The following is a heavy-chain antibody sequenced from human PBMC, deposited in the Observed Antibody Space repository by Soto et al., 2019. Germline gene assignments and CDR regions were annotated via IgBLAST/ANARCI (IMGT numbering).Heavy chain of an antibody. CDR2: ISYDGSNK. D-gene: IGHD6-13*01. Sequence: PGGPLRLSCAASGFTFSSYGMHWVRQAPGKGLEWVAVISYDGSNKYYADSVKGRFTISRDNSKNTLYLQMNSLRAEDTAVYYCAKDLGYSTVYGMDVWGQGTTVTVSS. J-gene: IGHJ6*02. CDR3: AKDLGYSTVYGMDV. V-gene: IGHV3-30*18. CDR1: GFTFSSYG.